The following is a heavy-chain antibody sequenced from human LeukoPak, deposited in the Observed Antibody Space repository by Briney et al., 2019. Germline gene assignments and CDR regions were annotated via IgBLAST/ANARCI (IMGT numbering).Heavy chain of an antibody. CDR3: ASWTGYTGYGYSDY. CDR1: GGSISSSSYY. V-gene: IGHV4-39*07. J-gene: IGHJ4*02. D-gene: IGHD5-12*01. CDR2: IYYSGST. Sequence: SETLSLTCTVSGGSISSSSYYWGWIRQPPGKGLEWIGSIYYSGSTYYNPSLNSRVTISVDTSKNQFSLKLSSVTDADTAMYYCASWTGYTGYGYSDYWGQGTLVTVSS.